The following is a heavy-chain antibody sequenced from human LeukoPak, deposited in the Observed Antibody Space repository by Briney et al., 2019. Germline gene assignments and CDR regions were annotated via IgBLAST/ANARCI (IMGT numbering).Heavy chain of an antibody. V-gene: IGHV3-21*01. J-gene: IGHJ4*02. CDR1: GFTFSSYS. CDR2: ISSSSSYI. D-gene: IGHD3-22*01. CDR3: ARGLVSSGYYEIDY. Sequence: PGGSLRLSCAASGFTFSSYSMNWVRQAPGKGLEWVSSISSSSSYIYYADSVKGRFTISRDNAKNSLYLQMNSLRAEGTAVYYCARGLVSSGYYEIDYWGQGTLVTVSS.